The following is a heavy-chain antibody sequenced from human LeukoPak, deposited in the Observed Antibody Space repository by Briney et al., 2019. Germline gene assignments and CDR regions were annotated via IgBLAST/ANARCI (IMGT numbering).Heavy chain of an antibody. CDR1: GGSISSYY. V-gene: IGHV4-4*07. Sequence: SETLSLTCTVSGGSISSYYWSWIRQPAGKGLEWIGRIYTSGSTNHNPSLKSRVTISVGTSKNQFSLKLSSVTAADTALYYCARDSLLPSAMGYYYMDVWGKGTTVTVSS. J-gene: IGHJ6*03. D-gene: IGHD2-2*01. CDR3: ARDSLLPSAMGYYYMDV. CDR2: IYTSGST.